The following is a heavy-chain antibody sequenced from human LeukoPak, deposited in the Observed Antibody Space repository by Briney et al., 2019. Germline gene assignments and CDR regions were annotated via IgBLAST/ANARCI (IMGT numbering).Heavy chain of an antibody. CDR2: ISGDGGST. Sequence: GGSLRLSCAASGFTFDDYAMHWVRQAPGKGLEWVSLISGDGGSTYYADSVKGRFTISRDNSKNSLYLQMNSLRTEDTALYHCSPGQYFLHWGQGTLVTVSS. J-gene: IGHJ4*02. CDR1: GFTFDDYA. CDR3: SPGQYFLH. V-gene: IGHV3-43*02. D-gene: IGHD3-9*01.